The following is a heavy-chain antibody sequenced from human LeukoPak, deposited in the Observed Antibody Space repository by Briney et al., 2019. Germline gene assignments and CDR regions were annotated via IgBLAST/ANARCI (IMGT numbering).Heavy chain of an antibody. CDR3: ARYSGYDYDDY. J-gene: IGHJ4*02. V-gene: IGHV4-30-2*01. CDR1: GGSISSGGYS. CDR2: IYHSGST. Sequence: PQTLSLTCAVSGGSISSGGYSWSWIRQPPGKGLEWIGYIYHSGSTYYNPSLKSQVTISVDRSKNQFSLKLSSVTAADTAVYYCARYSGYDYDDYWGQGTLVTVSS. D-gene: IGHD5-12*01.